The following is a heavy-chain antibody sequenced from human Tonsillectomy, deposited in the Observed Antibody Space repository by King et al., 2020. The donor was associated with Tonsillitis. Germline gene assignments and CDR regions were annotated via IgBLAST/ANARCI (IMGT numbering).Heavy chain of an antibody. CDR2: INPSGGST. V-gene: IGHV1-46*01. J-gene: IGHJ3*02. D-gene: IGHD3-10*01. CDR3: AREFMVRGVIDAFDI. CDR1: GYTFTTYY. Sequence: QLVQSGAEVKKPGASVKISCKSSGYTFTTYYIYWVRKAPGQRLEWRGIINPSGGSTSYAQKFQGRVTMTRDTSTSTVYMELSSLRSEDTAVYYCAREFMVRGVIDAFDIWGQGTMVTVSS.